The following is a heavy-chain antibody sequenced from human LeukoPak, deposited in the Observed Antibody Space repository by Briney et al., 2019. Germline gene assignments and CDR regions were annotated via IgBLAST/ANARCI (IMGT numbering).Heavy chain of an antibody. J-gene: IGHJ4*02. CDR1: GYTFTGYG. D-gene: IGHD6-19*01. Sequence: GASVKVSCKASGYTFTGYGITWVRQAPGQGLEWMGWINPNSGGTNYAQKFQGWVTMTRDTSISTAYMELSRLRSDDTAVYYCARQWLSQRGPFDYWGQGTLVTVSS. V-gene: IGHV1-2*04. CDR3: ARQWLSQRGPFDY. CDR2: INPNSGGT.